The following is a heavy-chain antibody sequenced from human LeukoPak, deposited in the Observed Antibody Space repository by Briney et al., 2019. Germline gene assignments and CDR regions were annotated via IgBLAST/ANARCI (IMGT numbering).Heavy chain of an antibody. Sequence: GASVKVSCKASGYTFTSYGISWVRQAPGQGLEWMGWISAYNGNTNYAQKLQGRVTMTTDTSTSTAYMELRSLRSDDTAVYYCARDRWVNYGSGLYNYMDVWGKGTTVTISS. CDR1: GYTFTSYG. J-gene: IGHJ6*03. CDR3: ARDRWVNYGSGLYNYMDV. CDR2: ISAYNGNT. D-gene: IGHD3-10*01. V-gene: IGHV1-18*01.